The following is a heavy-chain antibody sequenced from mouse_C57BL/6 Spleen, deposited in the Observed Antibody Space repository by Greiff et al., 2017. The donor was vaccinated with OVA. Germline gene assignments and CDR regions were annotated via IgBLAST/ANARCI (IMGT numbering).Heavy chain of an antibody. CDR3: ARENWYFDV. V-gene: IGHV7-1*01. CDR1: GFTFSDFY. J-gene: IGHJ1*03. CDR2: SRNKANDYTT. Sequence: EVQVVESGGGLVQSGRSLRLSCATSGFTFSDFYMEWVRQAPGKGLEWIAASRNKANDYTTEYSASVKGRFIVSRDTSQSILYLQMNALRAEDTTIYYCARENWYFDVWGTGTTVTVSS.